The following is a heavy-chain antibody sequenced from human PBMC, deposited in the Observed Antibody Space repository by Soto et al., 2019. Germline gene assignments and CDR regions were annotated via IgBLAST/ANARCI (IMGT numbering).Heavy chain of an antibody. Sequence: GGSLRLSCAASGFTFSSYAMHWVRQAPGKGLEWVAVIYSGGSTYYADSVKGRFTISRDNSKNTLYLQMNSLRAEDTAVYYCARDHAMIAVNGAFDIWGQGTMVTVSS. CDR3: ARDHAMIAVNGAFDI. D-gene: IGHD3-22*01. J-gene: IGHJ3*02. V-gene: IGHV3-53*01. CDR2: IYSGGST. CDR1: GFTFSSYA.